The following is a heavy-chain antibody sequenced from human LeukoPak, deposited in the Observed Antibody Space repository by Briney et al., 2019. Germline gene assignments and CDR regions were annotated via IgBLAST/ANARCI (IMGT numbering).Heavy chain of an antibody. CDR3: ARDGFVGAADY. Sequence: GGSLRLSCVASGFTFSTSWVTWVRQAPGKGLEWVANIKQDGSEKQYVDSVRGRFTISRDNAKNSLYLQMNSLRVEDTAVYYCARDGFVGAADYWGQGTLVTVSS. CDR1: GFTFSTSW. J-gene: IGHJ4*02. V-gene: IGHV3-7*01. D-gene: IGHD6-13*01. CDR2: IKQDGSEK.